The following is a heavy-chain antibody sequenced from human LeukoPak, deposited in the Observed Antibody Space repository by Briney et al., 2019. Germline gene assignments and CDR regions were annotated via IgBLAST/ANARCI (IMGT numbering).Heavy chain of an antibody. J-gene: IGHJ4*02. CDR1: GYSFTSYW. D-gene: IGHD5-24*01. V-gene: IGHV5-51*01. CDR2: IYPGDSGT. CDR3: ARPARDGYDFYHFDY. Sequence: GESLQISCKGSGYSFTSYWIAWVRQMPGKGLEWMGIIYPGDSGTRYSPSFQGQVSITADKSISTAYLQWSSLKASDTAMYYCARPARDGYDFYHFDYWGQGTLVTVSS.